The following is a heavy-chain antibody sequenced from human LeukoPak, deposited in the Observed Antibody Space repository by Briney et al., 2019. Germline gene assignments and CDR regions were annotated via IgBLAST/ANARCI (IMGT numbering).Heavy chain of an antibody. D-gene: IGHD5-12*01. CDR3: ARGYSGYGMDV. CDR1: GFTFSSYA. Sequence: GGSLRLSCAASGFTFSSYAMSWVRQAPGKGLEWVSVIYSGGSTYYADSVKGRFTISRDNSKNTLYLQMNSLRAEDTAVYYCARGYSGYGMDVWGQGTTVTVSS. V-gene: IGHV3-53*01. CDR2: IYSGGST. J-gene: IGHJ6*02.